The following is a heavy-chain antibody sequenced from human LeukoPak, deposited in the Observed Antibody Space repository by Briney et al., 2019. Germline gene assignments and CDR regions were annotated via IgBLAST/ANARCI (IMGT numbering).Heavy chain of an antibody. CDR1: GFTFSSYD. CDR3: ARANYDILTGYYRGDRYYYYYMDV. V-gene: IGHV3-13*01. J-gene: IGHJ6*03. D-gene: IGHD3-9*01. CDR2: IGTAGDT. Sequence: GGSLRLSCAASGFTFSSYDMHWVRQAPGKGLGWVSAIGTAGDTYYPGSVKGRFTISRENAKNSLYLQMNSLRAGDTAVYYCARANYDILTGYYRGDRYYYYYMDVWGKGTTVTVSS.